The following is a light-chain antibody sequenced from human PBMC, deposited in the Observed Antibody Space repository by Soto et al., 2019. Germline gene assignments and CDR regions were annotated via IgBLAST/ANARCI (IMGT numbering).Light chain of an antibody. V-gene: IGKV3-20*01. J-gene: IGKJ3*01. CDR3: QQYSSSQFT. CDR1: QSISSSY. CDR2: GTS. Sequence: DIVLTQSPGTLSLSPGERATLSCRASQSISSSYLAWYQQKHGQAPRLLVYGTSIRATGIPDRFSGSGSGTDFTLTISRLEPEDYAVYYCQQYSSSQFTFGPGTKVDIK.